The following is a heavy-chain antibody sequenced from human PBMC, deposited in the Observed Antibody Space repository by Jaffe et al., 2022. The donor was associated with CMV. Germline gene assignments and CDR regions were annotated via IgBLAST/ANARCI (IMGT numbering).Heavy chain of an antibody. CDR1: GFTFSSYA. Sequence: EVQLVESGGGLVQPGGSLRLSCAASGFTFSSYAMSWVRQAPGKGLEWVSAISGSGGSTYYADSVKGRFTISRDNSKNTLYLQMNSLRAEDTAVYYCAKDRPYYYDSSGYYSPLGYWGQGTLVTVSS. J-gene: IGHJ4*02. CDR3: AKDRPYYYDSSGYYSPLGY. V-gene: IGHV3-23*04. D-gene: IGHD3-22*01. CDR2: ISGSGGST.